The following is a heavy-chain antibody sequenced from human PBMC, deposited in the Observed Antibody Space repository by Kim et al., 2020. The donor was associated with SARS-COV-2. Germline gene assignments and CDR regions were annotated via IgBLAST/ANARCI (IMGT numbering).Heavy chain of an antibody. CDR2: ANDAHGGST. CDR1: GFTVNNYY. J-gene: IGHJ6*02. V-gene: IGHV3-53*01. Sequence: GGSLRLSCAASGFTVNNYYMNWVRQAPGKGLEWVSSFANDAHGGSTYYADSVRGRFTISRDNFKHTLYLQMNTLRADDAALYYCAKDLHYYGMDVWGQGTTVTVSS. CDR3: AKDLHYYGMDV.